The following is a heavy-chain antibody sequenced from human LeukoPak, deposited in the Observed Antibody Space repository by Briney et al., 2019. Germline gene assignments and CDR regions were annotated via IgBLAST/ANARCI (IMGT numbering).Heavy chain of an antibody. CDR2: ISGSGGST. CDR3: ARDSTRGEAYYDFWSGPCGY. V-gene: IGHV3-23*01. J-gene: IGHJ4*02. Sequence: PGESLRLSCAASGFTFSSYATSWVRQAPGKGLEWVSAISGSGGSTYSADPVKGRFTISRDNSKNTLYLQMNSLRAEDTAVYYCARDSTRGEAYYDFWSGPCGYWGQGTLVTVSS. D-gene: IGHD3-3*01. CDR1: GFTFSSYA.